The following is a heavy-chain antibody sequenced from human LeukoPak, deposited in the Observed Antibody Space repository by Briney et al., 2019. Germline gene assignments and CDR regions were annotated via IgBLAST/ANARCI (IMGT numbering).Heavy chain of an antibody. CDR2: ISWNSGSI. CDR1: GFTFDDYA. D-gene: IGHD3-3*01. V-gene: IGHV3-9*01. Sequence: GRSLRLSCAASGFTFDDYAMHWVRQAPGKGLEWVSGISWNSGSIGYADSVKGRFTISRDNAKNSLYPQMNSLRAEDTALYYCAKGAQYYDFWSGLAYWGQGTLVTVSS. J-gene: IGHJ4*02. CDR3: AKGAQYYDFWSGLAY.